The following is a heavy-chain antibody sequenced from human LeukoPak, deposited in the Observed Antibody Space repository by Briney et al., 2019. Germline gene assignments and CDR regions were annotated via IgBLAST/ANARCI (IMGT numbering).Heavy chain of an antibody. V-gene: IGHV3-30*18. D-gene: IGHD2-8*01. CDR2: ISNDGNNK. Sequence: TGRSLRLSCAASGFIFSSYGMYWVRQAPGKGLEWVAVISNDGNNKEYADSVKGRFTISRDNSKNTLYPQMNSLRADDTAVYHCAKDGLMRFFDYWGQGTLVTVSS. CDR1: GFIFSSYG. J-gene: IGHJ4*02. CDR3: AKDGLMRFFDY.